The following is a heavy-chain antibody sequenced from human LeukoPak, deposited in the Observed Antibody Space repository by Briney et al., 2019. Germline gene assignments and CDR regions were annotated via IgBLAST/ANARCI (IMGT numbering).Heavy chain of an antibody. V-gene: IGHV4-4*07. CDR1: GGSISSYY. J-gene: IGHJ5*02. D-gene: IGHD6-19*01. CDR3: ARSSSSGWGFRFDP. CDR2: IYTSGGT. Sequence: SETLSLTCTVSGGSISSYYWSWIRQSPGKGLEWIGRIYTSGGTNYNPSLKSRVTISVDTSKNQFSLKLSSVTAADTAVYYCARSSSSGWGFRFDPWGQGTLVTVSS.